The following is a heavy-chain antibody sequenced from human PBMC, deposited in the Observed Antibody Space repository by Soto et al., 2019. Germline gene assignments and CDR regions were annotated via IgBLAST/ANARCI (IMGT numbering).Heavy chain of an antibody. J-gene: IGHJ6*02. CDR3: ARDPSYYGMDV. CDR2: INAGNGNT. Sequence: AAVMPTCEGCGSTFTSSAMHWVRQAPGQRLEWMGWINAGNGNTKYSQKFQGRVTITRDTSASTAYMELSSLRSEDTAVYYCARDPSYYGMDVWGQGTTVTVSS. V-gene: IGHV1-3*01. CDR1: GSTFTSSA.